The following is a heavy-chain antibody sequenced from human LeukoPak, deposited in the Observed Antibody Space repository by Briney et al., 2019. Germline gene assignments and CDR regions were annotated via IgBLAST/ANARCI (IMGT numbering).Heavy chain of an antibody. CDR2: ISSSGSTI. V-gene: IGHV3-11*04. J-gene: IGHJ4*02. CDR3: ARDRRKYNYDSGGYPPY. CDR1: GFTFSDYY. D-gene: IGHD3-22*01. Sequence: GGSLRLSCAASGFTFSDYYMSWIRQAPGKGLEWVSYISSSGSTIYYADSVKGRFTISRDNAKNSLYLQMNTLRAEDTAVYYCARDRRKYNYDSGGYPPYWGQGTLVTVSS.